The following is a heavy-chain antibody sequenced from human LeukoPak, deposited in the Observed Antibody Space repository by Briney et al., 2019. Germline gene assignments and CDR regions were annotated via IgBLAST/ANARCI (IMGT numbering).Heavy chain of an antibody. CDR2: IRSRGDRT. V-gene: IGHV3-23*01. D-gene: IGHD1-1*01. CDR1: GFTFNSFA. Sequence: GGSLRLSCAASGFTFNSFAMSWVRQAPGKGLEWVSTIRSRGDRTHYADSVKGRFSISRDNSKNTLYLQMNSLRAEDTAVYYCAWTGFHYWGQGTLVTVSS. J-gene: IGHJ4*02. CDR3: AWTGFHY.